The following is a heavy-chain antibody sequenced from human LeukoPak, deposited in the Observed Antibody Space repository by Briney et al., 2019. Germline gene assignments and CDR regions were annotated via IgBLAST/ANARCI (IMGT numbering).Heavy chain of an antibody. D-gene: IGHD3-10*01. CDR2: ISYDGSNK. J-gene: IGHJ4*02. CDR3: AKPQLYYYGSGSYYFDY. V-gene: IGHV3-30-3*02. CDR1: GFTFSSYA. Sequence: GGSLRLSCAASGFTFSSYAMHWVRQAPGKGLEWVAVISYDGSNKYYADSVKGRFTISRDNSKNTLYLQMNSLRAEDTAVYYCAKPQLYYYGSGSYYFDYWGQGTLVTVSS.